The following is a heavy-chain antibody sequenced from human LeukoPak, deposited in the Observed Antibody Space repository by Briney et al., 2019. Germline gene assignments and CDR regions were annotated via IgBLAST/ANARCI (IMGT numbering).Heavy chain of an antibody. V-gene: IGHV3-48*04. Sequence: GGSLRLSCAASGFTFSSYSMNWVRQAPGKGLEWVSYISSSSSTIYYADSVKGRFTISRDNAKNSLYLQTNSLRAEDTAVYYCARDQGHDIPVRYYYYMDVWGKGTTVTVSS. CDR2: ISSSSSTI. D-gene: IGHD3-9*01. J-gene: IGHJ6*03. CDR1: GFTFSSYS. CDR3: ARDQGHDIPVRYYYYMDV.